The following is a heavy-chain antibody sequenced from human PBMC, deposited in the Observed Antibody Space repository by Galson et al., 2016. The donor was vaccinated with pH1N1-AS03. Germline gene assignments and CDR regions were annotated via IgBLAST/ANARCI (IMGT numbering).Heavy chain of an antibody. V-gene: IGHV1-69*05. Sequence: SVKVSCKASGGTFRSYAISWVRQAPGQGLEWMGGIIPIFGSANYAQKFQGRVTITTDESTSTTYMELSSLRSEDTAVYYCAGNLVGAAPYWGQGTQVTVSA. J-gene: IGHJ4*02. D-gene: IGHD1-26*01. CDR3: AGNLVGAAPY. CDR1: GGTFRSYA. CDR2: IIPIFGSA.